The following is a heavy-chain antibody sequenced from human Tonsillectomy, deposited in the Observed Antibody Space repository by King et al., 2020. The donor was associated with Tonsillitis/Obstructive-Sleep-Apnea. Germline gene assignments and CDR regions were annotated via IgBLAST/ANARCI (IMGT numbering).Heavy chain of an antibody. V-gene: IGHV3-48*02. D-gene: IGHD2-15*01. CDR3: AGGYCSGSSCAFDI. J-gene: IGHJ3*02. Sequence: VQLVESGGGLVQPGGSLRLSCAASGFTFSSYKMNWVRQAPGKGLEWVSYISSSSSTIYYADSVKGRFTISRDNAKNSLSLQMNSLRDEDTAMYYCAGGYCSGSSCAFDIWGQGAMVTVSS. CDR2: ISSSSSTI. CDR1: GFTFSSYK.